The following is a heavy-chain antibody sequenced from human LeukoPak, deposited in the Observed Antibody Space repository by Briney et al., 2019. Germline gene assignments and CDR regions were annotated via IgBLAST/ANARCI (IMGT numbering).Heavy chain of an antibody. V-gene: IGHV4-59*11. Sequence: PSETLSLTCTVSGGSISSHYWSWIRQPPGKGLEWIGYIYYSGSTNYNPSPKSRVTISVDTSKNQFSLKLSSVTAADTAVYYCARYQLAARFFDYWGQGTLVTVSS. CDR2: IYYSGST. D-gene: IGHD6-6*01. CDR1: GGSISSHY. CDR3: ARYQLAARFFDY. J-gene: IGHJ4*02.